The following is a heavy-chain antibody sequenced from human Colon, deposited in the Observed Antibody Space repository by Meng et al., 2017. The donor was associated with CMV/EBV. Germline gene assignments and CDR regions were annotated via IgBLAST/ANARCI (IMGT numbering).Heavy chain of an antibody. D-gene: IGHD3-22*01. Sequence: GESLKISCAASGFTFSSYGMHWVRQAPGKGLEWVAFIRYDGSNKYYADSVKGRFTISRDNSKNTLYLQINSLRAEDTAVYYCAKDGRYYDSSGYGPWGQGTLVTVSS. CDR3: AKDGRYYDSSGYGP. CDR1: GFTFSSYG. CDR2: IRYDGSNK. J-gene: IGHJ5*02. V-gene: IGHV3-30*02.